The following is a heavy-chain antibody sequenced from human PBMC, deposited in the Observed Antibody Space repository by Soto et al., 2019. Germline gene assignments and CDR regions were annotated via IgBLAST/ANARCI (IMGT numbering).Heavy chain of an antibody. Sequence: SETLSLTCAVYGGSFSGYYWSWIRQPPGKGLEWIGEINHSGSTNYNPSLKSRVTISVDTSKNQFSLKLSSVTAADTAVYYCARVMWQPIPYYYYMDVWGKGTTVTVSS. J-gene: IGHJ6*03. V-gene: IGHV4-34*01. CDR2: INHSGST. CDR3: ARVMWQPIPYYYYMDV. CDR1: GGSFSGYY. D-gene: IGHD2-2*02.